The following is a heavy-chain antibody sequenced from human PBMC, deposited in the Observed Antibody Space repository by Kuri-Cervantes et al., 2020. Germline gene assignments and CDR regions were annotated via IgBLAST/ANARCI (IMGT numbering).Heavy chain of an antibody. J-gene: IGHJ4*02. D-gene: IGHD1-26*01. CDR1: RFTFSSYS. V-gene: IGHV4-34*01. CDR3: ARRSYYSNYFDY. CDR2: INHSGST. Sequence: GSLRLSCAASRFTFSSYSMNWVRQAPGKGLEWIGEINHSGSTNYNPSLKSRVTISVDASKNQFSLKLSSVTAADTAVFYCARRSYYSNYFDYWGQGTLVTVSS.